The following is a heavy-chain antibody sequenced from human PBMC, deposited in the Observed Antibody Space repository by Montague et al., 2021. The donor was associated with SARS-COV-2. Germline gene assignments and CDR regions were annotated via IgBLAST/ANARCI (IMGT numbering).Heavy chain of an antibody. D-gene: IGHD3-10*01. CDR2: IYSGGST. CDR1: GFTVSSNY. CDR3: ARDLTYGSGWSYYYGMDV. J-gene: IGHJ6*02. V-gene: IGHV3-53*04. Sequence: SLRLSCAASGFTVSSNYMSWVRQAPGKGLEWVSVIYSGGSTYYADSVKGRFTISRHNSKNTLYLQMNSLRAEDTAVYYCARDLTYGSGWSYYYGMDVWGQGTTVTVSS.